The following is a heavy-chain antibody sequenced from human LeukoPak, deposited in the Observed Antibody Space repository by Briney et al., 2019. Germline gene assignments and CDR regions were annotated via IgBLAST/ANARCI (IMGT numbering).Heavy chain of an antibody. CDR1: RFTFSNYA. D-gene: IGHD1-26*01. CDR3: AKKWGVGTTTLDYFDY. Sequence: GGSLRLSCAASRFTFSNYAMGWVRQAPGKGLEWVSGISGSGGSTYYADSVKGRFTISRDNSKNTLYLQMNSLTDEDTAVYYCAKKWGVGTTTLDYFDYWGQGTLVTVSS. V-gene: IGHV3-23*01. J-gene: IGHJ4*02. CDR2: ISGSGGST.